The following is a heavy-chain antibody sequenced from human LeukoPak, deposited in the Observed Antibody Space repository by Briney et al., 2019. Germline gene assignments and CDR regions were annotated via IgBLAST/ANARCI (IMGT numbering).Heavy chain of an antibody. Sequence: GGSLRLSCAASGFTFSSYAMSWVRQAPGKGLEWVAVIWYDGSNKYYADSVKGRFTISRDNSKNTLYLQMNSLRAEDTAVYYCARSGSPPSPLDYWGQGTLVTVSS. CDR3: ARSGSPPSPLDY. CDR2: IWYDGSNK. CDR1: GFTFSSYA. V-gene: IGHV3-33*08. J-gene: IGHJ4*02. D-gene: IGHD6-13*01.